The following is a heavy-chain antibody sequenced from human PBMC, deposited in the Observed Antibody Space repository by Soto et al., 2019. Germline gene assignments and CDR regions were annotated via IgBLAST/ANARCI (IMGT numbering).Heavy chain of an antibody. Sequence: QVQLVESGGGVVQPGRSLRLSCAASGFTFISYAMHWVRQAPGKGLEWVAVISFDGSTEYYADSVKGRFTISRDNSKNPVYLQMNSLRSEDTAVYYCARSRHGSGSYTHFYYGLGVWGQGTTVTVSS. D-gene: IGHD3-10*01. V-gene: IGHV3-30-3*01. CDR2: ISFDGSTE. CDR3: ARSRHGSGSYTHFYYGLGV. CDR1: GFTFISYA. J-gene: IGHJ6*02.